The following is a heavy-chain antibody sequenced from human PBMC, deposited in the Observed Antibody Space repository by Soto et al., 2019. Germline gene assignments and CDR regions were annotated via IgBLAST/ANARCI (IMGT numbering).Heavy chain of an antibody. CDR2: IYGNGGGT. CDR3: AKDMQPDSRWEIDY. V-gene: IGHV3-23*01. J-gene: IGHJ4*02. CDR1: GFTFSVYT. D-gene: IGHD1-26*01. Sequence: EVQLLESGGGLVQPVGSLRLSCSASGFTFSVYTMNWVRQAPGKGLEWVSGIYGNGGGTFYVDSVKGRFTISRDNSKNTLYLQMNSLRAEDTAVHYCAKDMQPDSRWEIDYWGQGTLVTVSS.